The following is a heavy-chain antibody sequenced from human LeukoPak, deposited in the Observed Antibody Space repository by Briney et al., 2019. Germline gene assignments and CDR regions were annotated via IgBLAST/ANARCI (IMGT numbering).Heavy chain of an antibody. J-gene: IGHJ4*02. Sequence: GGSLRLSCAASGFTFSNYWMHWVRQAPGKGLEWVAVIWYDGSNKYYADSVKGRFTISRDNSKNTLYLQINSLRAEDTAVYYCARGPYYYDSSGYYNYWGQGTLVTVSS. CDR2: IWYDGSNK. CDR3: ARGPYYYDSSGYYNY. CDR1: GFTFSNYW. V-gene: IGHV3-33*08. D-gene: IGHD3-22*01.